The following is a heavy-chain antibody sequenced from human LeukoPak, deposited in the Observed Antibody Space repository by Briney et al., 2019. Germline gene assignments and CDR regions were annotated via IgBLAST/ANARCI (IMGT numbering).Heavy chain of an antibody. CDR1: GGSFSGYY. D-gene: IGHD3-10*01. CDR2: INHSGST. Sequence: SETPSLTCAVYGGSFSGYYWSWIRQPPGKGPEWIGEINHSGSTNYNPSLKSRVTISVDTSKNQFSLKLSSVTAADTAVYYCARARRLWFGELLSWGQGTLVTVSS. CDR3: ARARRLWFGELLS. V-gene: IGHV4-34*01. J-gene: IGHJ5*02.